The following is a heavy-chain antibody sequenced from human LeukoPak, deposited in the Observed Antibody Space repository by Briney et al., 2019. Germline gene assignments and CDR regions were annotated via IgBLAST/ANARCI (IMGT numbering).Heavy chain of an antibody. CDR1: GFTFSSYA. Sequence: GESLRLSCAASGFTFSSYAMSWVRQAPGKGLEWVSAISGSGGSTYYADSVNGRFTISRDNSKNTLYLQMNNLRAEDTAVYYCAKDQNQYIWNYVGWGQATLVTVSS. CDR3: AKDQNQYIWNYVG. D-gene: IGHD1-7*01. J-gene: IGHJ4*02. V-gene: IGHV3-23*01. CDR2: ISGSGGST.